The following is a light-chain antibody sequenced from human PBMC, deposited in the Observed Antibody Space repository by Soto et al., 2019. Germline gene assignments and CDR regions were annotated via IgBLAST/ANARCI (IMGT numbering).Light chain of an antibody. CDR1: QSISSW. J-gene: IGKJ1*01. V-gene: IGKV1-5*01. Sequence: DIQMTQSPSTLSASVGDRVTITCRASQSISSWLAWYQQKPGKAPKLLIYDASSLESGVPSRFSGSGSGTEFTLTISSLQPDDFATYYCQQYNSLWTFGQGTTVEIK. CDR3: QQYNSLWT. CDR2: DAS.